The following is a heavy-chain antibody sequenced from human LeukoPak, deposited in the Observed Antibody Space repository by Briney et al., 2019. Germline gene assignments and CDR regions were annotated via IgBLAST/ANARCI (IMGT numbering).Heavy chain of an antibody. CDR1: GFTFSSYA. D-gene: IGHD2-21*02. V-gene: IGHV3-23*01. Sequence: PGGSLRLSCAASGFTFSSYAMSWVRQAPGKGLEWVSAISGSGGSTYYADSVKGRFTISRDNSKNTLYLQMNSPRAEDTAVYYCAKPPYCGGDCYSGFDYWGQGTLVTVSS. CDR2: ISGSGGST. CDR3: AKPPYCGGDCYSGFDY. J-gene: IGHJ4*02.